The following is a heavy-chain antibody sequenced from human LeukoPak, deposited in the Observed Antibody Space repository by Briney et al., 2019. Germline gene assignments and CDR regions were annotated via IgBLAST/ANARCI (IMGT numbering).Heavy chain of an antibody. J-gene: IGHJ4*02. CDR3: ARDVGATPGYFDY. CDR1: GYSISSGYY. D-gene: IGHD1-26*01. CDR2: IYHSGST. V-gene: IGHV4-38-2*02. Sequence: SETLSLTCTVSGYSISSGYYWGWIWQPPGKGLEWIGSIYHSGSTYYNPSLKSRVTISVGMSKNQFSLKLSSVTAADTAVYYCARDVGATPGYFDYWGQGTLVTVSS.